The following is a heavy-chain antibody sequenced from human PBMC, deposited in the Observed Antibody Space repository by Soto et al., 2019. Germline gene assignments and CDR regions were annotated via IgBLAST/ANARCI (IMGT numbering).Heavy chain of an antibody. CDR2: IYYSGST. J-gene: IGHJ5*02. V-gene: IGHV4-39*01. CDR3: ARHLSSGWYESPVEWFDP. Sequence: QLQLQESGPGLVKPSETLSLTCTVSGGSISSSSYYWGWIRQPPGKGLEWIGSIYYSGSTYYNPSLKSRVKISVDTFKNQFYLKLSSVTAADKAVYYCARHLSSGWYESPVEWFDPWGQGTLVTVSS. D-gene: IGHD6-19*01. CDR1: GGSISSSSYY.